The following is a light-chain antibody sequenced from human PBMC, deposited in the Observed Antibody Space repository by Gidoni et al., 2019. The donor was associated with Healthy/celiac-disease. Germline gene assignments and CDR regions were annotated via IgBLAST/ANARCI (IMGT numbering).Light chain of an antibody. V-gene: IGKV2-30*01. CDR2: TVA. J-gene: IGKJ2*01. Sequence: DVVMTQSPLSLPVALGQPASISCRSSQSIGYSDGNTYSHWFQQRPGHSPRRLIYTVANRDSGVPDRFSGSGSCTAFTLKISRVEAEDVGVYYCMQGTHWPQGNTFGQGTKLEIK. CDR3: MQGTHWPQGNT. CDR1: QSIGYSDGNTY.